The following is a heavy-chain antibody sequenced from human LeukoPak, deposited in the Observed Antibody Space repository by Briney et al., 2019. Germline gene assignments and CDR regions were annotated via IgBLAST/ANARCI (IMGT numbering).Heavy chain of an antibody. CDR2: TYYRSRWYY. CDR1: GDSISSNTAD. Sequence: SQTLSLTCAISGDSISSNTADWYWISQSPSRGLEWLGRTYYRSRWYYEYAVSVRSRITINAETSKNHFFLQLNSVTPDDPAVYYCARDPSGDQGLDSWGQGTLVTVSS. V-gene: IGHV6-1*01. CDR3: ARDPSGDQGLDS. D-gene: IGHD3-10*01. J-gene: IGHJ4*02.